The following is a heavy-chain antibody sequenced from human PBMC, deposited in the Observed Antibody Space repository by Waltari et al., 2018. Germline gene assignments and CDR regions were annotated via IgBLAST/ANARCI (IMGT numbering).Heavy chain of an antibody. D-gene: IGHD3-16*01. Sequence: QVQLVQSGAEVKKPGASVKVSCKASGYTFTSYDINWVRQATGQGLEWMGWRNPHSGTRGYAQKFQGSVPITRNTSISPAYMELSSLRSEDTAVYYCALEAWGKNGMDVWGQGTTVTVSS. CDR1: GYTFTSYD. V-gene: IGHV1-8*03. CDR3: ALEAWGKNGMDV. CDR2: RNPHSGTR. J-gene: IGHJ6*02.